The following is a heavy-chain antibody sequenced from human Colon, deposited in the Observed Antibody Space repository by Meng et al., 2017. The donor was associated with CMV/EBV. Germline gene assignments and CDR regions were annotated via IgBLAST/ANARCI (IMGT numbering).Heavy chain of an antibody. J-gene: IGHJ4*02. Sequence: QVHQQQIGPGLVKPPXNLLSACAMPGDSGSSNRAAWNWIRESPSRGLEWLGRTYYRSKWYNDYAVSVKSRITINPDTSKNQFSLQLNSVTPEDTAVYYCARVAVGISACDYGGQGTLVTVSS. CDR2: TYYRSKWYN. V-gene: IGHV6-1*01. D-gene: IGHD1-26*01. CDR3: ARVAVGISACDY. CDR1: GDSGSSNRAA.